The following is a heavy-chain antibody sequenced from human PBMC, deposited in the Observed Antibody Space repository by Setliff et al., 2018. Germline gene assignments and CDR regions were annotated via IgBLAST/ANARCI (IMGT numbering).Heavy chain of an antibody. CDR2: IYQNGIT. V-gene: IGHV4-39*06. CDR1: GASISTTYYY. Sequence: PSETLSLTCSVSGASISTTYYYWDWIRQSPEKGLEWIGTIYQNGITYYNPSVKSRVTISVDKSKNQFPLNLGSVTAADTGVYYCARGRIAERPEAIDYWGQGTPVTVSS. D-gene: IGHD6-6*01. J-gene: IGHJ4*02. CDR3: ARGRIAERPEAIDY.